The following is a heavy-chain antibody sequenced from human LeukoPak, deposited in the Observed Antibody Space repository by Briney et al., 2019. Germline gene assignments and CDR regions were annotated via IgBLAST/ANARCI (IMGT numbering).Heavy chain of an antibody. CDR3: ARERFRGGEGAFDI. CDR1: GFTFSSYA. J-gene: IGHJ3*02. CDR2: ISYDGSNK. D-gene: IGHD3-16*01. Sequence: PGGSLRLSCAASGFTFSSYAMHWVRQAPGKGLEWVAVISYDGSNKYYADSVKGRFTISRDNSKNTLYPQMNSLRDEDTAVYYCARERFRGGEGAFDIWGQGTMVTVSS. V-gene: IGHV3-30-3*01.